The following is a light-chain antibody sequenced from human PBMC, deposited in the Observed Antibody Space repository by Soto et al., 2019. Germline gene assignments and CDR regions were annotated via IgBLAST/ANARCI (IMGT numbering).Light chain of an antibody. J-gene: IGLJ2*01. CDR2: EVN. V-gene: IGLV2-8*01. CDR3: SSYAGSNNLYVV. Sequence: QSALTQPPSASGSPGQSVTISCTGTISVVGGYNYVSWYQQHPGKAPKLIISEVNKRPSGVPDRFSGSKSGNTASLTVSGLQAEDDADYYCSSYAGSNNLYVVFGGGTKLTVL. CDR1: ISVVGGYNY.